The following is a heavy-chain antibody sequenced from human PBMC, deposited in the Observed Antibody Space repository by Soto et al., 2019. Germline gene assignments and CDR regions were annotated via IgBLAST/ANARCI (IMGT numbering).Heavy chain of an antibody. CDR3: AREGLPDDYGHYYYYYAMDV. V-gene: IGHV3-21*06. J-gene: IGHJ6*02. Sequence: PGGSLRLSCVASGFTLSSGAMIWVRQAPGKGLEWVSFITGSGTYTYYRDSVRGRFTISRDNAKNSLYLQMNSLRAEDTAVYYCAREGLPDDYGHYYYYYAMDVWGQGTTVTVSS. CDR1: GFTLSSGA. CDR2: ITGSGTYT. D-gene: IGHD4-17*01.